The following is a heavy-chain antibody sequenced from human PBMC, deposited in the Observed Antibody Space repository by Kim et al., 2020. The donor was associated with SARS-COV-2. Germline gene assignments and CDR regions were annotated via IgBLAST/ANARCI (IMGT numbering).Heavy chain of an antibody. J-gene: IGHJ4*02. CDR1: GYTFTGYY. V-gene: IGHV1-2*06. Sequence: ASVKVSCKASGYTFTGYYMDWVRQAPGQGLEWMGRINPNSGDTNYAQKFQGSVTMTRDTSISTVYMELSRLTSDDTAVYYCARDDQQWLLHVRFNYWGQGTLGTVSS. CDR2: INPNSGDT. D-gene: IGHD6-19*01. CDR3: ARDDQQWLLHVRFNY.